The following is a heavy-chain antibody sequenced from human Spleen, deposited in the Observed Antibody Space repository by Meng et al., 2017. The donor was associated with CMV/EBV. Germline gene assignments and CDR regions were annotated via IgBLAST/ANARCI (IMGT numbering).Heavy chain of an antibody. CDR2: INWNGRDT. D-gene: IGHD5-12*01. J-gene: IGHJ4*02. CDR3: ARVGIVATIMEGYFDY. Sequence: GESLKISCAASGFTFDDHGMTWVRQVPGKGLEWVSGINWNGRDTDYADSVKGRFTISRDNANNSLHLQMNSLRAEDTALYYCARVGIVATIMEGYFDYWGQGTLVTVSS. V-gene: IGHV3-20*04. CDR1: GFTFDDHG.